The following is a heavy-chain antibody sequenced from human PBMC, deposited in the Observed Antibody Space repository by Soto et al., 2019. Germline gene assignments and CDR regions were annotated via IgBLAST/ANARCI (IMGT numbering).Heavy chain of an antibody. Sequence: CGVEGGCSCGCSPDRNRKNPGKGLEWIGEINHSGSTNYNPSLKSRVTISVDTSKNQFSLKLSSVTAADTAVYYCGRFMGTQQLSTGPAYWDQGTLDPVSS. V-gene: IGHV4-34*01. D-gene: IGHD6-13*01. J-gene: IGHJ1*01. CDR2: INHSGST. CDR3: GRFMGTQQLSTGPAY. CDR1: GGCSCGCS.